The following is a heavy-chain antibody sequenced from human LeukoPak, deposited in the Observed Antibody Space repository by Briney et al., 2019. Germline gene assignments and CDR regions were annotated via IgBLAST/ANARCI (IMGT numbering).Heavy chain of an antibody. CDR1: GDSVSSNSAA. V-gene: IGHV6-1*01. CDR3: AREDTLGPLDY. Sequence: SQTLSLTCVISGDSVSSNSAAWNWIRQPPWRGLEWLGRTYFRSTWYNDYAVSVKSRITINPDTSKNQFSLQLNSVTPEDTAVYYCAREDTLGPLDYWGQGTLVTVSS. CDR2: TYFRSTWYN. D-gene: IGHD5-18*01. J-gene: IGHJ4*02.